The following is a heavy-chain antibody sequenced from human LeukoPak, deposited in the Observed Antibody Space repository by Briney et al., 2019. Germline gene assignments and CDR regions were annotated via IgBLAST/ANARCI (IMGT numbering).Heavy chain of an antibody. V-gene: IGHV4-4*07. J-gene: IGHJ5*02. Sequence: SETLSLTCTVSGASISSYYWSWIRQPAGKGLEWIGRIYTSGTTNYNPSLKSRVTISVDKSKNQFSLRLSSVTAADTAVYYCARVYVDTTMGQRFDPWGHGTLVTVSS. CDR3: ARVYVDTTMGQRFDP. CDR2: IYTSGTT. CDR1: GASISSYY. D-gene: IGHD5-18*01.